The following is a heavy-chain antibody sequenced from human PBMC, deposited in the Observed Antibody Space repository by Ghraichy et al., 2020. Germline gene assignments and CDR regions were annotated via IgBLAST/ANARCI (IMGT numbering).Heavy chain of an antibody. D-gene: IGHD2/OR15-2a*01. CDR2: ISSTAGNT. V-gene: IGHV3-23*01. CDR3: AKSLTTFGYFDS. CDR1: GFTFSGYA. J-gene: IGHJ4*02. Sequence: GKSLNISCAASGFTFSGYAMTWVRQAPGKGLEWVSAISSTAGNTYYVDSVKGRFTISRDHSKNTLYLQMNSLRAEDTAIYYCAKSLTTFGYFDSWGQGTLVTVSS.